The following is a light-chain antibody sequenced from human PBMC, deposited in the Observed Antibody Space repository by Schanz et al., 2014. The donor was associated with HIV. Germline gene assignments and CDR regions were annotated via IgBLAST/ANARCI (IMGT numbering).Light chain of an antibody. CDR3: SSYSRGKIL. V-gene: IGLV2-14*03. CDR2: GVF. J-gene: IGLJ2*01. Sequence: QSALTQPASVSGSPGQSITVSCTGTNNDIGSYTYVAWYQQHPGKAPKVVVYGVFDRPSGVSNRFSGSKSGNTASLTISGVQAEDEANYYCSSYSRGKILFGGGPNLT. CDR1: NNDIGSYTY.